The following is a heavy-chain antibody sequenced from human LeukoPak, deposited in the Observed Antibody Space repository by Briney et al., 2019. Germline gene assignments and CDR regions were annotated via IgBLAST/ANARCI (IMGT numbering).Heavy chain of an antibody. CDR2: LTSSGAST. CDR1: GFTFTHYG. CDR3: AKVGKAARIIGTTSRYYYYYMDV. Sequence: GGSLRLSCAASGFTFTHYGMNWVRQAPGKGLEWVSGLTSSGASTYYADSVKGRFTISRDNSKNTLYLQMNSLRAEDTAVYYCAKVGKAARIIGTTSRYYYYYMDVWGKGTTVTISS. D-gene: IGHD1-20*01. V-gene: IGHV3-23*01. J-gene: IGHJ6*03.